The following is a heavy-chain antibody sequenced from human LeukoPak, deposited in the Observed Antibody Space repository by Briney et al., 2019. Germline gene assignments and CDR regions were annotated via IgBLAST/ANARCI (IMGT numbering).Heavy chain of an antibody. CDR2: IHYRINT. Sequence: SETLSLTCTVSGASISSNHYWGWIRQPPGMGLEWIGSIHYRINTYYNPSLKSRLTISIDTSKNQFSLKLSSVTAADTAVYYCARALYYDSREFDPWGQGTLVTVSS. CDR1: GASISSNHY. J-gene: IGHJ5*02. D-gene: IGHD3-22*01. CDR3: ARALYYDSREFDP. V-gene: IGHV4-39*07.